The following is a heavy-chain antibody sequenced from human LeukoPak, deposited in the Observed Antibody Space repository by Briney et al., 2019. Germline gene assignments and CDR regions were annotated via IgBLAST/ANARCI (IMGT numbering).Heavy chain of an antibody. CDR3: ARAPLDRYYYDSSGSYRLPYFDY. J-gene: IGHJ4*02. V-gene: IGHV4-59*01. CDR1: GGSISSYY. Sequence: SETLSLTCTVSGGSISSYYWSWIRQPPGKGLEWIGYIYYSGSTNYNPSLKSRVTISVDMSKNQFSLKLTSVTAADTAVYYCARAPLDRYYYDSSGSYRLPYFDYWGQGTLVTVSS. D-gene: IGHD3-22*01. CDR2: IYYSGST.